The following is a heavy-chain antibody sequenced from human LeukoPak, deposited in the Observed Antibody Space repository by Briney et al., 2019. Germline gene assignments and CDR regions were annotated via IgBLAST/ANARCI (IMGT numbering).Heavy chain of an antibody. D-gene: IGHD3-16*01. V-gene: IGHV3-30*03. Sequence: GRSLRLSCAASGFPFSSYGMHWVRQAPGKGLDWVAVISSDGSKKNHADSVKGRFTISRDNSKNTLYLQMNSLRAEDTAVYYCARGVYLGRVIDYWGQGTLVTVSS. CDR2: ISSDGSKK. J-gene: IGHJ4*02. CDR1: GFPFSSYG. CDR3: ARGVYLGRVIDY.